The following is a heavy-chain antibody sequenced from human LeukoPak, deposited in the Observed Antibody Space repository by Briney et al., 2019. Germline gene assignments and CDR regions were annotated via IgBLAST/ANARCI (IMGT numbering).Heavy chain of an antibody. CDR2: IYHSGST. Sequence: SQTLSLTCAVSGGSISSGGYSWSWIRQPPGKGLEWIGYIYHSGSTYYNPSLKSRVTISVDRSKNQFSLKLSSVTAADTAVYYCAREESSGWYGYWGQGTLVTVSS. J-gene: IGHJ4*02. CDR3: AREESSGWYGY. D-gene: IGHD6-19*01. V-gene: IGHV4-30-2*01. CDR1: GGSISSGGYS.